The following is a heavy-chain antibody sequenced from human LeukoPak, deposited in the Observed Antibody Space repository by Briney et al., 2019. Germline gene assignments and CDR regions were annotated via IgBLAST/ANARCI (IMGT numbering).Heavy chain of an antibody. Sequence: GASVKVSCKASGYTFTSYDINWVRQAPGQGLEWMGWISAYNGNTNYAQKLQGRVTMTTDTSTSTAYMELRSLRSDDTAVYYCARDMRRRRAFDIWGQGTMVTVSS. CDR3: ARDMRRRRAFDI. CDR2: ISAYNGNT. V-gene: IGHV1-18*01. CDR1: GYTFTSYD. J-gene: IGHJ3*02. D-gene: IGHD3-16*01.